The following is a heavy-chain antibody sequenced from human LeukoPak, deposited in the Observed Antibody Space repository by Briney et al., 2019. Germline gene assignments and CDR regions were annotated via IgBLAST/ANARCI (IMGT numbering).Heavy chain of an antibody. V-gene: IGHV1-69*13. D-gene: IGHD3-22*01. CDR1: GGTFSSYA. CDR3: AKGNYYDSSGYYDY. J-gene: IGHJ4*02. Sequence: SVKVSCKASGGTFSSYAISWVRQAPGQGLEWMGGIIPIFGTANYAQKFQGRVTITADESTSTAYMELSSLRSEDTAVYYRAKGNYYDSSGYYDYWGQGTLVTVSS. CDR2: IIPIFGTA.